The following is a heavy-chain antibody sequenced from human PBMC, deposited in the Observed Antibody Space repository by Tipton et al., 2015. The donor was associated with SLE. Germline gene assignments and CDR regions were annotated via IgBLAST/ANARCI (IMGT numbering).Heavy chain of an antibody. J-gene: IGHJ4*02. CDR3: ARMFRAASGGFDY. V-gene: IGHV4-38-2*01. D-gene: IGHD6-13*01. CDR1: GYSISSGYY. Sequence: LSLTCAVSGYSISSGYYWGWIRQPPGKGLEWIATIFHTGSTYYNPSLKSRVTISVDTSKNQFSLRVSSVIAADTAVYYCARMFRAASGGFDYWGQGTLVTVSS. CDR2: IFHTGST.